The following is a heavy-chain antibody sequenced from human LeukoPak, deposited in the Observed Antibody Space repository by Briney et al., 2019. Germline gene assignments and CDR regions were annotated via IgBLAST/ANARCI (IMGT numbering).Heavy chain of an antibody. Sequence: GGSLRLSCAASGFTFSSYSMNWVRQAPGKGLEWVSSISSSTSYIYYADSVKGRFTISRDNAKNSLYLQMNSLRAEDMAVYYCARDGSGYDWGRYYFDYWGQGTLVTVSS. CDR1: GFTFSSYS. CDR2: ISSSTSYI. V-gene: IGHV3-21*01. D-gene: IGHD5-12*01. CDR3: ARDGSGYDWGRYYFDY. J-gene: IGHJ4*02.